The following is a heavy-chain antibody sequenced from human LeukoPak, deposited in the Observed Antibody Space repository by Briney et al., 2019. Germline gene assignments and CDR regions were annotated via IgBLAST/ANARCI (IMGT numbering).Heavy chain of an antibody. D-gene: IGHD3-10*01. CDR2: INPNSGGT. V-gene: IGHV1-2*02. CDR3: ARDRRAMVRGAMNWFDP. J-gene: IGHJ5*02. CDR1: GYTFSSYG. Sequence: ASVKVSCKASGYTFSSYGISWVRQAPGQGLEWMGWINPNSGGTNYAQKFQGRVTMTRDTSISTAYMELSRLRSDDTAVYYCARDRRAMVRGAMNWFDPWGQGTLVTVSS.